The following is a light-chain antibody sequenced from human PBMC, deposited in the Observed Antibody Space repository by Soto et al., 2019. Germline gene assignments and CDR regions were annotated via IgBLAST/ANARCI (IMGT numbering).Light chain of an antibody. V-gene: IGKV3-15*01. CDR3: QQYNNWPT. J-gene: IGKJ1*01. Sequence: EIVMTQSPATLSVSPGEGVTLSCRASQSVGRNLAWYQQKPGQAPRLLVYGASTRATGISARFSGSGSGTEFTLTISSLQSEDFALYYCQQYNNWPTFGQGTKVEIK. CDR1: QSVGRN. CDR2: GAS.